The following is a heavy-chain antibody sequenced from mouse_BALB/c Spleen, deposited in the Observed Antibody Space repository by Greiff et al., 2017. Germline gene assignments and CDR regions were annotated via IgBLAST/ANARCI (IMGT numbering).Heavy chain of an antibody. Sequence: DQLQQSGPSLVKPSQTLSLSCSVTGDPITSGYWNWFRKFPGNNLEYMGYISYSGSTYYTPSLKSRIAITRDTTKYQYYWQLNSVTTEDTSTDYCARSANRDDDFDYWGQGTTLSVSS. CDR3: ARSANRDDDFDY. V-gene: IGHV3-8*02. CDR2: ISYSGST. CDR1: GDPITSGY. J-gene: IGHJ2*01. D-gene: IGHD4-1*01.